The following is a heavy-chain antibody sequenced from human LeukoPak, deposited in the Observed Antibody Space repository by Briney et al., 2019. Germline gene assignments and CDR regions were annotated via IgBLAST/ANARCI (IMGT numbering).Heavy chain of an antibody. V-gene: IGHV4-39*07. J-gene: IGHJ4*02. CDR3: ARESYGSGLDY. D-gene: IGHD6-19*01. CDR1: GGSISSYY. CDR2: IYYSGST. Sequence: SETLSLTCTVSGGSISSYYWSWIRQPPGKGLEWIGSIYYSGSTYYNPSLKSRVTISVDTSKNQFSLKLSSVTAADTAVYYCARESYGSGLDYWGQGTLVTVSS.